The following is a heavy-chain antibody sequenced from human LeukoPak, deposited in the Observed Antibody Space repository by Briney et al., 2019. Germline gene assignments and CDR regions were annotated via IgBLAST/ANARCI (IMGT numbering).Heavy chain of an antibody. D-gene: IGHD3-10*01. CDR3: AREIFGSGSYPVF. V-gene: IGHV3-33*01. J-gene: IGHJ4*02. Sequence: GGSLRLSCAASGFAFNTYAMHWVRQAPGQGLEWVALIWHDGSHQFYSNSVRGQFTISRDNSKNTVSLQMNNLRPEDTAVYYCAREIFGSGSYPVFWGQGTLVTVSS. CDR2: IWHDGSHQ. CDR1: GFAFNTYA.